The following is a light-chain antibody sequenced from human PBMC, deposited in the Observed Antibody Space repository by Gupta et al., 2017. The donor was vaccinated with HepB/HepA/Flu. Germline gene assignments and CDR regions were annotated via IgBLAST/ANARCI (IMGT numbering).Light chain of an antibody. V-gene: IGLV1-47*01. Sequence: QSVLTQPPSASGPPGQRVTISCSGSSSNIGSNYVYWYQQLPGTAPKLLIYRNNQRRSAVPDRFSGSKSATSASLTITGLRAEDAADYYCVAPDDSRSGVVFGGGTKLTVL. CDR1: SSNIGSNY. CDR3: VAPDDSRSGVV. J-gene: IGLJ2*01. CDR2: RNN.